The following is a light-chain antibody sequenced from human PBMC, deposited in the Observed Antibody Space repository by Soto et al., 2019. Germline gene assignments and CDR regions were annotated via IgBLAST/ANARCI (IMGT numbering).Light chain of an antibody. CDR2: AAS. Sequence: IQMTQSPSSLSASVGDRVTITCRASQSISSYLNWYQQKPGKAPKVLIYAASSLQSGVPSRFSGSGSGTDFTLTISSLQPEDFATYYCQQSYSTPPWTFGPGTKVEIK. CDR1: QSISSY. J-gene: IGKJ1*01. V-gene: IGKV1-39*01. CDR3: QQSYSTPPWT.